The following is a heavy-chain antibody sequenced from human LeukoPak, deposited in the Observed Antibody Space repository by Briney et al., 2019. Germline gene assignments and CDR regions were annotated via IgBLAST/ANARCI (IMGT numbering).Heavy chain of an antibody. CDR3: ARTHDYYDSSGYCGY. CDR1: GYTFTSYG. Sequence: ASVKVSCKASGYTFTSYGISWVRQAPGQGLEWMGWLSAYNGNTNYAQKLQGRVTMTTETSTSTAYMELRSLRSDDTAVYYCARTHDYYDSSGYCGYWGQGTLVTVSS. D-gene: IGHD3-22*01. V-gene: IGHV1-18*01. CDR2: LSAYNGNT. J-gene: IGHJ4*02.